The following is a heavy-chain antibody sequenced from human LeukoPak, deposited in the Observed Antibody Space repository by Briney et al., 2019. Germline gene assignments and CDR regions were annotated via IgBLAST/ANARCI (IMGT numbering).Heavy chain of an antibody. D-gene: IGHD2-15*01. Sequence: SETLSLTCTVSGGSISNYYWSWIRQPAGKGLEWVGRIYTSGSTDYNPSLKSRVTMSVDMSKSHFSLTLSSVTAADTAVYYCARVGPLPKYCSGGSCSCRPGPFHWYFDLWGRGTLVTVSS. J-gene: IGHJ2*01. CDR1: GGSISNYY. CDR3: ARVGPLPKYCSGGSCSCRPGPFHWYFDL. V-gene: IGHV4-4*07. CDR2: IYTSGST.